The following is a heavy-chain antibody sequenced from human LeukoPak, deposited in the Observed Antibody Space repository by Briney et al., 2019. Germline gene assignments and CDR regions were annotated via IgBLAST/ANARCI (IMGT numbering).Heavy chain of an antibody. CDR2: IYYTGST. CDR3: ARGANRLDS. Sequence: SETLSLTCSVSGGSINTDYWSWIRQTPGKGLEWIGFIYYTGSTNYIPCLKSRVTMSVDTSKSQFSLKLTSVTAADTALYYCARGANRLDSWGRGTLVTVSS. J-gene: IGHJ4*02. CDR1: GGSINTDY. D-gene: IGHD1-14*01. V-gene: IGHV4-59*12.